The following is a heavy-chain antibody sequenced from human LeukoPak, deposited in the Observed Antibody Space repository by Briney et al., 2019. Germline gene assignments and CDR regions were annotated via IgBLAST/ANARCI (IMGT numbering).Heavy chain of an antibody. J-gene: IGHJ4*02. Sequence: ASVKVSCKASGYTFTSYGISWLRQAPGQGLEWMGWISTYNGHTNYAQKLQGRVTMTTDTSTSTAYMELRNLRSDDTAVYYCARFRAGVGEPYGDYWGQGTLVTVSS. CDR1: GYTFTSYG. D-gene: IGHD3-10*01. V-gene: IGHV1-18*01. CDR2: ISTYNGHT. CDR3: ARFRAGVGEPYGDY.